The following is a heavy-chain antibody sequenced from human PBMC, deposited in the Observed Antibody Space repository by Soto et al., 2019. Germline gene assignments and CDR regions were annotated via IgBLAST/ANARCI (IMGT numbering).Heavy chain of an antibody. J-gene: IGHJ4*02. V-gene: IGHV3-7*01. CDR3: ARDREGSGWPADF. D-gene: IGHD6-19*01. CDR1: GFSLSRYW. Sequence: EVQLLESGGGLVQPGGSLRLSCAASGFSLSRYWMSWVRQAPGKGLEWVAIIKPDGSERDYVDSVKGRFTSSRDNAKNSLFLQMDSLRVEDTAVYYCARDREGSGWPADFWGQGTLVTVSS. CDR2: IKPDGSER.